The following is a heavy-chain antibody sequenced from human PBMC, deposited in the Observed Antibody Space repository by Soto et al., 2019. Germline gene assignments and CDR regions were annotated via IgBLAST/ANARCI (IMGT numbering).Heavy chain of an antibody. CDR1: GFNFYNYG. J-gene: IGHJ6*02. CDR3: ARALGCAHYFCYGMDV. D-gene: IGHD2-15*01. Sequence: PGGSLRLSCAASGFNFYNYGMHWVRQAPGKGLEWLAVIRDDGVNKYYAESVKGRFAISRDNPKSTVYLQMDSLRVEDTAVYYCARALGCAHYFCYGMDVWGQGTTVTVSS. CDR2: IRDDGVNK. V-gene: IGHV3-33*01.